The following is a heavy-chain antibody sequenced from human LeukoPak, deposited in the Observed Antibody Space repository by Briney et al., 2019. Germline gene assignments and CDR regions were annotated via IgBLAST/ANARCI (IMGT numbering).Heavy chain of an antibody. CDR2: IYYSGST. D-gene: IGHD3-10*01. Sequence: SETLSLTCTVSGGSISSYYWSWIRQPPGKGLEWIGSIYYSGSTYYNPSLKSRVTISVDTSKNQFSLKLSSVTAADTAVYYCARDHNYYGSGSYYKSDYFDYWGQGTLVTVSS. J-gene: IGHJ4*02. CDR3: ARDHNYYGSGSYYKSDYFDY. V-gene: IGHV4-59*12. CDR1: GGSISSYY.